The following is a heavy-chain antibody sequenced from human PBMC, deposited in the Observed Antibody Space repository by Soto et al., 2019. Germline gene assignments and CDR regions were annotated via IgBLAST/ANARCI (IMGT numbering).Heavy chain of an antibody. J-gene: IGHJ4*02. CDR2: ITPFNGNT. V-gene: IGHV1-45*02. CDR3: ASGRYDASGYFDY. D-gene: IGHD3-22*01. Sequence: SVKVSCKASGYTFTGYYMHWVRQAPGQALEWMGWITPFNGNTKYAQKFQDRVTFTGDTSLNTAYMELSSLRSDDTAMFYCASGRYDASGYFDYWGQGTLVTVSS. CDR1: GYTFTGYY.